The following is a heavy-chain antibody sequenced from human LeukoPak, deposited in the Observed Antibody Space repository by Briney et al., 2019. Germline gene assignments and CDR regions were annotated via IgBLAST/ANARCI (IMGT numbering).Heavy chain of an antibody. J-gene: IGHJ4*02. CDR1: GFTFSSYS. CDR3: ARDQSCSGGSCSGPDFDF. D-gene: IGHD2-15*01. V-gene: IGHV3-21*01. CDR2: ISSSSSYI. Sequence: GGSLRLSCAASGFTFSSYSMNWVRQAPGKGLEWVSSISSSSSYIYYADSVKGRFTISRDNAKNSLYLQMNSLRAEDTAVYYCARDQSCSGGSCSGPDFDFWGQGTLVTVSS.